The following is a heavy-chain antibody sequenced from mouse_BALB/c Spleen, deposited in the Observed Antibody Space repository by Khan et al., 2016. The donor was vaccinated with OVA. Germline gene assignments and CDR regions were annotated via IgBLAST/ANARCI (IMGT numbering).Heavy chain of an antibody. Sequence: EVELVESGGGLVKPGGSLKLSCAASGFTFSDYYMYWVRQSPEKRLEWVATISDGASYTYYPDSVKGRFTISSDDAKNNLYLHMNSLKSEDTAMYYCARGYYGNPFAYLGQATLVTVSA. D-gene: IGHD2-1*01. V-gene: IGHV5-4*02. CDR2: ISDGASYT. J-gene: IGHJ3*01. CDR3: ARGYYGNPFAY. CDR1: GFTFSDYY.